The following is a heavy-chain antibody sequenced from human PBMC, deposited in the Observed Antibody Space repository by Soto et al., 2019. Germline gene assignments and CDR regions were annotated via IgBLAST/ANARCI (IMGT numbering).Heavy chain of an antibody. Sequence: PSETLSLTCAVSGVSLTSCNWWTWVRQSPQRGLEYIGEIFHDGTANYYPSFERRVAMSVDTSRNQFSLKLTSVTAADTAVYFCARLVYETRLNYMYFDFCGPGTLVTVSS. CDR3: ARLVYETRLNYMYFDF. V-gene: IGHV4-4*02. CDR1: GVSLTSCNW. CDR2: IFHDGTA. D-gene: IGHD3-10*01. J-gene: IGHJ4*02.